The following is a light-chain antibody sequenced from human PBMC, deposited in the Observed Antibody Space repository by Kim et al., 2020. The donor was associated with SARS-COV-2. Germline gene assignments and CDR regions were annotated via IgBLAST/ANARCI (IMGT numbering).Light chain of an antibody. CDR2: GAS. V-gene: IGKV3-15*01. J-gene: IGKJ2*01. CDR1: QSVSTY. CDR3: QHYNNRPPYT. Sequence: SPGEGATLSCRASQSVSTYLAWYQHKPGQAPRLLIYGASTRAAGIPAGFSGSGSGTEFTLTISSLQSEDSAIYYCQHYNNRPPYTFGQGTKVDIK.